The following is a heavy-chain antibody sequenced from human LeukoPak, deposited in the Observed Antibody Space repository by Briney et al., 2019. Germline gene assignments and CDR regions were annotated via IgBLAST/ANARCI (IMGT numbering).Heavy chain of an antibody. Sequence: PSETLSLTCNVSSVSMKGYYWSWIRQPPGKGLEWIVYIYTTDSTNYNPSLKRRVTISVNTSKNQFSLTLTSVTAADTAVYYCARERYISPFWWFDPWGQGTLVTVTS. V-gene: IGHV4-4*08. CDR3: ARERYISPFWWFDP. CDR1: SVSMKGYY. CDR2: IYTTDST. J-gene: IGHJ5*02. D-gene: IGHD3-3*02.